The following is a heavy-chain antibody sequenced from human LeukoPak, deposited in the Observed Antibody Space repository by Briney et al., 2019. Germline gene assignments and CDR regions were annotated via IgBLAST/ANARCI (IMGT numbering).Heavy chain of an antibody. V-gene: IGHV3-30*18. D-gene: IGHD6-19*01. CDR1: GFTFSSYG. Sequence: PGGSLRLSCAASGFTFSSYGMHWVRQAPGKGLEWVAVISYDGSNKYYADSVKGRFTISRDNSKNMLYLQMNSLRAEDTAVYYCAKDRDSSGLNWFDPWGQGTLVTVSS. CDR2: ISYDGSNK. CDR3: AKDRDSSGLNWFDP. J-gene: IGHJ5*02.